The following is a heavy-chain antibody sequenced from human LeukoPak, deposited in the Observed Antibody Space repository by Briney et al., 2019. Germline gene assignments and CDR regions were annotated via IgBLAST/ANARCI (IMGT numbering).Heavy chain of an antibody. D-gene: IGHD6-13*01. J-gene: IGHJ4*02. Sequence: PSETLSLTCAVSGGSISSGGYSWSWIRQPPGKGLEWIGYIYYSGSTYYNPSLKSRVTISVDTSKNQFSLKLSSVTAADTAVYYCARENTAAPGFDYWGQGTLVTVSS. CDR2: IYYSGST. V-gene: IGHV4-30-4*07. CDR1: GGSISSGGYS. CDR3: ARENTAAPGFDY.